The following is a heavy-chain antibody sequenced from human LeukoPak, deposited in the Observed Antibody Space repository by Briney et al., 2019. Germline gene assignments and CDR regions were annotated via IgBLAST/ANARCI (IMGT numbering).Heavy chain of an antibody. CDR2: ISSSSSYI. V-gene: IGHV3-21*01. CDR3: ARDPRVVVPAARVPWFDP. J-gene: IGHJ5*02. Sequence: GGSLRLSCAASGFTFSSYSMNWVRQAPGKGLEWVSSISSSSSYIYYADSVKGRFTISRDNAKNSLYLQMNSLRAEDTAVYYCARDPRVVVPAARVPWFDPWGQGTLVTVPS. CDR1: GFTFSSYS. D-gene: IGHD2-2*01.